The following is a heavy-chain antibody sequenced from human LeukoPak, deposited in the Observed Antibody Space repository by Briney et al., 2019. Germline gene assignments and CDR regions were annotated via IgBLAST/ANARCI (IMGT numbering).Heavy chain of an antibody. D-gene: IGHD6-13*01. CDR3: AKVSRSWYFFDF. V-gene: IGHV3-23*01. CDR1: GFTFSSSA. J-gene: IGHJ4*02. Sequence: GGSLRLSCAASGFTFSSSAMTWVRQVSGKGLEWVSTISGSGDNTYYADSVKGRFTISRDNSKNTLYLQMNSLRAEDTAVYYCAKVSRSWYFFDFWGQGTLVTVSS. CDR2: ISGSGDNT.